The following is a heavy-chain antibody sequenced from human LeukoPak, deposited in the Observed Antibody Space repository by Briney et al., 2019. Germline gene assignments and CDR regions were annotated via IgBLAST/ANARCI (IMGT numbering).Heavy chain of an antibody. Sequence: SETLSLTCTVSGDSISSGDYYWSWIRQPAGKGLEWIGRIYTSGSTNYNPSLKSRVTISVYSSKNQFSLKLSSVTAADTAVYYCARGPYYYDSSACFDYWGQGTLVTVSS. CDR2: IYTSGST. D-gene: IGHD3-22*01. J-gene: IGHJ4*02. V-gene: IGHV4-61*02. CDR1: GDSISSGDYY. CDR3: ARGPYYYDSSACFDY.